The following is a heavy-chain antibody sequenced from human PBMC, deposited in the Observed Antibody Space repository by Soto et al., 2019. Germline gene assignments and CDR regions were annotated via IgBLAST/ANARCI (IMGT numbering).Heavy chain of an antibody. CDR1: GGSISSYY. V-gene: IGHV4-59*01. J-gene: IGHJ4*02. D-gene: IGHD6-13*01. Sequence: SETLSLSCTVSGGSISSYYWSWIRQPPGKGLEWIGYIYYSGSTNYNPSLKSRVTISVDTSKNQFSLKLSSVTAADTAVYYCARGGWGSSWSHSDYWGQGTLVTVSS. CDR2: IYYSGST. CDR3: ARGGWGSSWSHSDY.